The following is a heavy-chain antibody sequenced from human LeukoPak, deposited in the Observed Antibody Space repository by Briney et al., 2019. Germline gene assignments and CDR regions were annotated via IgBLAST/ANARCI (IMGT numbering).Heavy chain of an antibody. CDR1: GFTFSSYG. CDR3: ATWRGYGSGSYYNEDY. CDR2: ISGSGGST. V-gene: IGHV3-23*01. Sequence: GGSLRLSCAASGFTFSSYGMSWVRQAPGKGLEWVSAISGSGGSTYYADSVKGRFTISRDNSKNTLYLQMNSLRAEDTAVYYCATWRGYGSGSYYNEDYWGQGTLVTVSS. J-gene: IGHJ4*02. D-gene: IGHD3-10*01.